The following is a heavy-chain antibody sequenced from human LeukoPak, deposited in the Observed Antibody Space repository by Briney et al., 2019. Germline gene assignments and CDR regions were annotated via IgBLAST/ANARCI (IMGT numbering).Heavy chain of an antibody. CDR3: ASEVLLWFGEFDY. D-gene: IGHD3-10*01. Sequence: GGSLRLSCAASGFTFSSYAMSWVRQAPGKGLEWVPAISGSGGSTYYADSVKGRFTISRDNSKNTLYLQMNSLRAEDTAVYYCASEVLLWFGEFDYWGQGTLVTVSS. V-gene: IGHV3-23*01. J-gene: IGHJ4*02. CDR2: ISGSGGST. CDR1: GFTFSSYA.